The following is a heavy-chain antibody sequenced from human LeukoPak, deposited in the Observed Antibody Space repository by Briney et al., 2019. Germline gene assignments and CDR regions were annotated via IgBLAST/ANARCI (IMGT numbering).Heavy chain of an antibody. V-gene: IGHV4-61*02. CDR3: ARGRRITIFGVVIIKGSQGWFDP. D-gene: IGHD3-3*01. J-gene: IGHJ5*02. CDR1: GGSISSGNYY. CDR2: IYTSGST. Sequence: SETLSLTCTVSGGSISSGNYYWSWIRQPAGKRLEWIGRIYTSGSTNYNPSLKSRVTISVDTSKNQFSLKLSSVTAADTAVYYCARGRRITIFGVVIIKGSQGWFDPWGQGTLVTVSS.